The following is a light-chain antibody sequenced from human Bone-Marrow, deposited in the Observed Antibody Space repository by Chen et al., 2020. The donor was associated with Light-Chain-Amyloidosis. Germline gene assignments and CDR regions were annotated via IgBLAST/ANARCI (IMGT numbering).Light chain of an antibody. CDR1: NIGSTG. V-gene: IGLV3-21*02. CDR2: DDS. J-gene: IGLJ3*02. CDR3: QVWDRSSDRPV. Sequence: SHVLTQPSSVSVAPGQTATIACGGNNIGSTGVHGYQQTPGPAPLLVVYDDSDRPSGIPERLSGSNSGNTATLTISRVEAGDEGDYYCQVWDRSSDRPVFGGGTKLTVL.